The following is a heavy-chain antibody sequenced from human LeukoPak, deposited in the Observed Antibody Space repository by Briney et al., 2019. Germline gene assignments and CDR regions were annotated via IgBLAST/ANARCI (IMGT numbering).Heavy chain of an antibody. CDR1: GGSLSGYY. CDR3: ARGIAAWFEP. CDR2: INHSGST. J-gene: IGHJ5*02. Sequence: PSETLSLTCAVYGGSLSGYYWSWIRQPPGKGLEWIGEINHSGSTNYNPSLKSRVTISVDTSKNQFSLKLSSVTAADTAVYYCARGIAAWFEPWGQGNLVTGSS. V-gene: IGHV4-34*01. D-gene: IGHD6-13*01.